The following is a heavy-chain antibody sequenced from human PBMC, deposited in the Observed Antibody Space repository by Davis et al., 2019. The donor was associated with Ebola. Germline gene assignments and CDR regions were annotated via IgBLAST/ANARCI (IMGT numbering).Heavy chain of an antibody. CDR3: AKETKGRYDFWSGYYWPNDAFDI. Sequence: PGGSLRLSCAASGFTFSSYAMSWVRQAPGKGLEWVSAISGSGGSTYYADSVKGRFTISRDNSKNTLYLQMNSLRAEDTAVYYCAKETKGRYDFWSGYYWPNDAFDIWGQGTMVTVSS. V-gene: IGHV3-23*01. J-gene: IGHJ3*02. CDR2: ISGSGGST. CDR1: GFTFSSYA. D-gene: IGHD3-3*01.